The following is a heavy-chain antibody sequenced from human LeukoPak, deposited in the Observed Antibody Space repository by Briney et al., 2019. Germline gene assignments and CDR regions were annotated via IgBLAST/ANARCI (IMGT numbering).Heavy chain of an antibody. D-gene: IGHD3-3*01. J-gene: IGHJ4*02. CDR3: AKQYDFWSGPDY. CDR1: GFAFSSYA. Sequence: GGSLRLSCAASGFAFSSYAMSWVRQAPGQGLEWVSAISGSGGSTYYADSVKGRFTISRDNSKNTLYLQMNSLRAEDTAVYYCAKQYDFWSGPDYWGQGTLVTVSS. V-gene: IGHV3-23*01. CDR2: ISGSGGST.